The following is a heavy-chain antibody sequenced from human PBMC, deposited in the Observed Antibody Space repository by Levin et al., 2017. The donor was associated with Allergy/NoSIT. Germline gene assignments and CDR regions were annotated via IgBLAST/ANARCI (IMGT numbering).Heavy chain of an antibody. CDR3: ARDLYSSSWTFDY. D-gene: IGHD6-13*01. CDR2: IYHSGST. J-gene: IGHJ4*02. CDR1: GYSIRSGYY. V-gene: IGHV4-38-2*02. Sequence: SPTLSLPCTVSGYSIRSGYYWGWIRQPPGKGLEWIGSIYHSGSTYYNPSLKSRVTISVDTSKNQFSLKLSSVTAADTAVYYCARDLYSSSWTFDYWGQGTLVTVSS.